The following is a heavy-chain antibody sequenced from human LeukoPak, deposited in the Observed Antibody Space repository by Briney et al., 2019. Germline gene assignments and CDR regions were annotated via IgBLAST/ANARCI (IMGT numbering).Heavy chain of an antibody. V-gene: IGHV3-7*01. CDR3: AREDRFPYTSGWFYY. J-gene: IGHJ4*02. D-gene: IGHD6-13*01. Sequence: GGSLRLSCAASGFTFSRYQMTWGRQAPGKGLEWVASIKQDGSDKFYVDSVKGRFTISRDNAKNSVFLQMNSLSAEDKAVYYCAREDRFPYTSGWFYYWGQGTLVTVSS. CDR2: IKQDGSDK. CDR1: GFTFSRYQ.